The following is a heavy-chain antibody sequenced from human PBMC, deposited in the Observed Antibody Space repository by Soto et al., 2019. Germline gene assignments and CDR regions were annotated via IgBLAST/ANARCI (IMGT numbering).Heavy chain of an antibody. D-gene: IGHD2-15*01. CDR2: INPSGGST. V-gene: IGHV1-46*01. CDR3: ASTDRCGGSPMDCCYGRDV. J-gene: IGHJ6*04. CDR1: GYTFTSYY. Sequence: ASVKVSCKASGYTFTSYYMHWVRQAPGQGLEWMGIINPSGGSTSYAQKFQGRVTMTRDTSTSTLYMELSRLRSEERAVYYCASTDRCGGSPMDCCYGRDVWGKEPRVTVSS.